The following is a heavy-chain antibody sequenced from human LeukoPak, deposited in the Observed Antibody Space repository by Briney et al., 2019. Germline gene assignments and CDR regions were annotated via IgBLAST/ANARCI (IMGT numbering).Heavy chain of an antibody. D-gene: IGHD4-17*01. J-gene: IGHJ4*02. CDR3: AKLVKERVTTVTKSYYFDY. Sequence: PGASLRLSCAASGFTFSSYAMSWVRQAPGKGLEWVSAISGSGGSTYYADSVKGRFTISGDNSKNTLYLQMNSLRAEDTAVYYCAKLVKERVTTVTKSYYFDYWGQGTLVTVSS. CDR1: GFTFSSYA. CDR2: ISGSGGST. V-gene: IGHV3-23*01.